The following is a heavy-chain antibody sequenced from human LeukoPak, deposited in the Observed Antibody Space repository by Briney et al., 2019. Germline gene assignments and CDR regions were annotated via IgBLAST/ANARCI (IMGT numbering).Heavy chain of an antibody. Sequence: GGSLRLSCAASGFTFSASEMNWVRQTPGKGLEWVSYITSTGDAAYYADSVKGRLTISRDNARNSLYLQMNSLRAEDTAVYYCARDQRWFGELDFWGQGTLVTVSS. D-gene: IGHD3-10*01. CDR2: ITSTGDAA. CDR1: GFTFSASE. CDR3: ARDQRWFGELDF. V-gene: IGHV3-48*03. J-gene: IGHJ4*02.